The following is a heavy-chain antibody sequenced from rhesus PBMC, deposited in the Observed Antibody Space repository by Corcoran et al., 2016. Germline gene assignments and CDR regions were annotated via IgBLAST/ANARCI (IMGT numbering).Heavy chain of an antibody. Sequence: EVQLVESGGGLVQPGGSLRLSCAASGFTFSSYGMSWVRQAPGKGLEWVSYIVNCAGSTYYADSVKGRFTISRDNSKNTLSLQMNSLRAEDTAVYYCAGYSGSYYNYGLDSWGQGVVVTVSS. CDR1: GFTFSSYG. CDR2: YIVNCAGST. J-gene: IGHJ6*01. V-gene: IGHV3S5*01. D-gene: IGHD3-16*01. CDR3: AGYSGSYYNYGLDS.